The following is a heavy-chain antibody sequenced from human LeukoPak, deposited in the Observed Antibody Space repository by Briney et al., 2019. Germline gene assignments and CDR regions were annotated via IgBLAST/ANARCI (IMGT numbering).Heavy chain of an antibody. CDR2: IIPIFGTA. CDR1: GGTFSSYA. Sequence: SVKVSXKASGGTFSSYAISWVRQAPGQGLEWMGGIIPIFGTANYAQKFQGRVTITADESTSTAYMELSSLRSEDTAVYYCARVEYSSSWDFDYWAREPWSPSPQ. V-gene: IGHV1-69*01. D-gene: IGHD6-6*01. J-gene: IGHJ4*02. CDR3: ARVEYSSSWDFDY.